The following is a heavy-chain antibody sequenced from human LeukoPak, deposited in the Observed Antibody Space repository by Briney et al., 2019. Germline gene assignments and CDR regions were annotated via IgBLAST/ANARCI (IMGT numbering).Heavy chain of an antibody. CDR2: PYYRSKWYN. CDR1: WDSLSSNSAA. Sequence: SHTLSLTCCISWDSLSSNSAAWNWIRQSPSRGLEWLGRPYYRSKWYNDYALAVKSRITINPDTSKNQFSLQLNSVTPEDTAVYYCARAGSGWFYFDYWGQGTLVTASS. CDR3: ARAGSGWFYFDY. V-gene: IGHV6-1*01. J-gene: IGHJ4*02. D-gene: IGHD6-19*01.